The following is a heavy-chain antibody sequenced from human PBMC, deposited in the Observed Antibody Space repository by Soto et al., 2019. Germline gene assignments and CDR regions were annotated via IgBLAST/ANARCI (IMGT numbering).Heavy chain of an antibody. CDR2: IERDDDDK. J-gene: IGHJ6*01. Sequence: SGPTLVNPTETLTLTCTFSGFSLTSPGMCVSWIRQPPGKALEWLALIERDDDDKYYSTSLKTRLTISKDTRKNQVVLTMANMDPADTGIYYCARSIRGPRRFNGMDVWGQGT. V-gene: IGHV2-70*13. CDR1: GFSLTSPGMC. CDR3: ARSIRGPRRFNGMDV. D-gene: IGHD1-20*01.